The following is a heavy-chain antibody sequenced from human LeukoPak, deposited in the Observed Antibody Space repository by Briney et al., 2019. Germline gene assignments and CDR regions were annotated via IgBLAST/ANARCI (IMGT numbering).Heavy chain of an antibody. CDR1: GGSISSYY. Sequence: KPSETLSLTCTVSGGSISSYYWSWIRQPPGKGLEWIGYVYYSGSTNYNPSLKSRVTISVDTSKNQFSLKLSSVTAADTAVYYCALQGVDAFDIWGQGTMVTVSS. D-gene: IGHD4-11*01. J-gene: IGHJ3*02. CDR3: ALQGVDAFDI. CDR2: VYYSGST. V-gene: IGHV4-59*08.